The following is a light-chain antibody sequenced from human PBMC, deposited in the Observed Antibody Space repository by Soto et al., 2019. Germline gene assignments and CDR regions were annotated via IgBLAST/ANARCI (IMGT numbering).Light chain of an antibody. CDR2: DAS. Sequence: EIVMTQSPATLSVSPGESATHSCRASQSVSSNLAWHQQKPGQAPRILMYDASTRATGISARFSGSGSGTEFTLTISSLQSEDFAVYYCQQYHNWPITFGQGTLLEI. V-gene: IGKV3-15*01. CDR3: QQYHNWPIT. J-gene: IGKJ5*01. CDR1: QSVSSN.